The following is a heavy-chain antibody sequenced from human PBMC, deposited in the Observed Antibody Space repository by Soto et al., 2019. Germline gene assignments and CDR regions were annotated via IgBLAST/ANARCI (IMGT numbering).Heavy chain of an antibody. D-gene: IGHD4-17*01. CDR1: GFTFSNAW. J-gene: IGHJ6*02. CDR2: IKSKTDGGTT. V-gene: IGHV3-15*07. Sequence: GGSLRLSCAASGFTFSNAWMNWVRQAPGKGLEWVGRIKSKTDGGTTDYAAPVKGRFTISRDDSKNTLYLQMNSLKTEDTAVYHCTAPYGDYYYYYYGMDVWGQGTTVTVSS. CDR3: TAPYGDYYYYYYGMDV.